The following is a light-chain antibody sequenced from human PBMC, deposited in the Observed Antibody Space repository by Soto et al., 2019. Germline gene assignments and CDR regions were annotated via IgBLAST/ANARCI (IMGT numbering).Light chain of an antibody. V-gene: IGKV3D-20*02. Sequence: EIVLTQSPGTLSLSPGESATLSCRASESVSSNYLAWYQQKPGQAPRLLIYGASSRATGIPNRFSGSGSGTDFTLTISSLEPEDFAVYYCQQRGKWPSTFGPGTKVEMK. CDR3: QQRGKWPST. CDR2: GAS. CDR1: ESVSSNY. J-gene: IGKJ2*02.